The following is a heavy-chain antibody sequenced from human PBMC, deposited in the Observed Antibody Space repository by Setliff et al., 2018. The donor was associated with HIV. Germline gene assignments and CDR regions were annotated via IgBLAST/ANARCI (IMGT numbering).Heavy chain of an antibody. CDR3: AGGEGSGWDTVEENYYYLDV. D-gene: IGHD6-19*01. J-gene: IGHJ6*02. CDR1: GGTFSDSG. CDR2: IIPAFGTA. V-gene: IGHV1-69*13. Sequence: RASVKVSCKASGGTFSDSGFSWVRQAPGQGLEWLGGIIPAFGTADYAQKFQGIVTITADASTSTAYMEPISLRSEDTDVYYCAGGEGSGWDTVEENYYYLDVLGPGTTVTVSS.